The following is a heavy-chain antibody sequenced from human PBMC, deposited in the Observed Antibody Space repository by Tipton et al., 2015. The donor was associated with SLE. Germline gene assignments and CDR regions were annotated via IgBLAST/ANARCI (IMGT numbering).Heavy chain of an antibody. D-gene: IGHD2-2*01. CDR1: GGSISSRDYH. CDR3: ARVVPGSHFDY. Sequence: TLSLTCTVSGGSISSRDYHWGWIRQPPGKGLEWIGNIYYSGSTYHNPSLKSRVTISLDTSKNPFSLKLSSVTAADTAVYYCARVVPGSHFDYWGQGTLVTVSS. CDR2: IYYSGST. V-gene: IGHV4-39*01. J-gene: IGHJ4*02.